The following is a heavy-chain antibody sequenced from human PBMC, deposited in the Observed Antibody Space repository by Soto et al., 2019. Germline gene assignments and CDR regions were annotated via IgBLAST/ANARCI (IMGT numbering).Heavy chain of an antibody. CDR1: GFTFSSYA. Sequence: LRLSCAASGFTFSSYAMHWVRQAPGKGLEWVAVISYDGSNKYYADSVKGRFTISRDNSKNTLYLQMNSLRAEDTAVYYCARGQVDYDSRGYYYGFDYWGQGNLVTVSS. CDR3: ARGQVDYDSRGYYYGFDY. J-gene: IGHJ4*02. CDR2: ISYDGSNK. D-gene: IGHD3-22*01. V-gene: IGHV3-30-3*01.